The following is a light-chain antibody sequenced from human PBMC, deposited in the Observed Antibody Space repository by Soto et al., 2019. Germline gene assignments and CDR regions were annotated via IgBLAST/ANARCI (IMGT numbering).Light chain of an antibody. V-gene: IGKV3-15*01. CDR2: SAS. CDR1: QSVRNH. J-gene: IGKJ5*01. Sequence: EIMMTQSPATVSVSPGERATLSCRASQSVRNHLAWYQHNPGQVPRLLIYSASTRATGIPARFSGSGSGTEFTLTISSLQSEDSAVYYCQQYDVWPPITFGQGTRLEIK. CDR3: QQYDVWPPIT.